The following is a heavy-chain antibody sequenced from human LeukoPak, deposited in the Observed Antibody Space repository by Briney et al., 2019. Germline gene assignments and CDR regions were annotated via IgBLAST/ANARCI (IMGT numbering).Heavy chain of an antibody. CDR3: AGVSVRTTGSLDY. CDR2: ISSSSSYI. J-gene: IGHJ4*01. CDR1: GFTFSSYS. Sequence: GGSLRLSCAASGFTFSSYSMNWVRQAPGKGLEWVSSISSSSSYIYYADSVKGRFTISRDNAKNSLYLQMNSLRAEDTAVYYCAGVSVRTTGSLDYWGHGTLVTVSS. V-gene: IGHV3-21*01. D-gene: IGHD3-10*01.